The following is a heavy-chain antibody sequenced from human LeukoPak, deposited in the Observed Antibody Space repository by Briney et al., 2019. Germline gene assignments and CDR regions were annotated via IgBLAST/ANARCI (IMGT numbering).Heavy chain of an antibody. CDR3: ARDRVGYSRCFDY. V-gene: IGHV4-61*01. D-gene: IGHD6-13*01. Sequence: SETLSLTCTVSGGSVSSGSYYWSWIRQPPGKGLEWIGYIYYTGSTNYNPSLKSRVTISVDTSKNQFSLKLNSVTAADTAVYYCARDRVGYSRCFDYWGQGTLVTVSS. CDR2: IYYTGST. CDR1: GGSVSSGSYY. J-gene: IGHJ4*02.